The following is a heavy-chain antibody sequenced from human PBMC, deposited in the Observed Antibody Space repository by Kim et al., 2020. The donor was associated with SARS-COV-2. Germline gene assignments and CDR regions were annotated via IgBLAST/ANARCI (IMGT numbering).Heavy chain of an antibody. V-gene: IGHV4-59*13. CDR1: GGSISSYY. CDR3: AMRHLYYDSSGYFR. J-gene: IGHJ4*02. Sequence: SETLSLTCTVSGGSISSYYWSWIRQPPGKGLEWIGYIYYSGSTNYNPSLKSRVTISVDTSKNQFSLKLSSVTAADTAVYYCAMRHLYYDSSGYFRWGQGTLVTVSS. CDR2: IYYSGST. D-gene: IGHD3-22*01.